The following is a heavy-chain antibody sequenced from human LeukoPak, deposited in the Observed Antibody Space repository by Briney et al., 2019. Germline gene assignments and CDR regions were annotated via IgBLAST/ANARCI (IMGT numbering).Heavy chain of an antibody. V-gene: IGHV3-30*18. CDR1: GFTFSTYW. J-gene: IGHJ4*02. CDR2: ISYDGSNK. CDR3: AKDLTSSSSGIFDY. D-gene: IGHD6-6*01. Sequence: GGSLRLSCAASGFTFSTYWMSWVRQAPGKGLEWVAVISYDGSNKYYADSVKGRFTISRDNSKNTLYLQMNSLRAEDTAVYYCAKDLTSSSSGIFDYWGRGTLVTVSS.